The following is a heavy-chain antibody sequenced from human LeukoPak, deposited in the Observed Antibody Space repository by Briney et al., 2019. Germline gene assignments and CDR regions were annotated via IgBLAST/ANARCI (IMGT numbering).Heavy chain of an antibody. D-gene: IGHD5-18*01. CDR3: ARGRYSYGPQNYDYMDV. CDR2: IYSSGST. Sequence: SETLSLTCTVSGDSVSRYYWSWIRQPARKGLEWIGRIYSSGSTNYNPSLKSRVTMSLDTSKNQFSLKLSSVTAAHTAVYYCARGRYSYGPQNYDYMDVWGKGTTVTISS. CDR1: GDSVSRYY. V-gene: IGHV4-4*07. J-gene: IGHJ6*03.